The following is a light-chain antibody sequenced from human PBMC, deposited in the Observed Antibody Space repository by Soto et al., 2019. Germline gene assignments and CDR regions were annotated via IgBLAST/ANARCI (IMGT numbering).Light chain of an antibody. J-gene: IGLJ1*01. CDR1: SSDVGGYNY. CDR3: SSYAGSSNV. CDR2: EVN. Sequence: QSVLTQPASASGSPGQSVAISCTGTSSDVGGYNYVSWYQQHPGKAPKLMIYEVNKRPSGVPDRFSGSKSGNTASLTVSGLQAEDEADCYCSSYAGSSNVFGTGTKVTVL. V-gene: IGLV2-8*01.